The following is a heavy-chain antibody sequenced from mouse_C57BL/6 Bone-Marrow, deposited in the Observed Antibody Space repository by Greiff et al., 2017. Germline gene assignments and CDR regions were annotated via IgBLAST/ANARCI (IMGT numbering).Heavy chain of an antibody. CDR3: ARDKANWGAWFAY. D-gene: IGHD4-1*01. V-gene: IGHV5-4*01. Sequence: EVKVVESGGGLVKPGGSLKLSCAASGFTFSSYAMSWVRQTPEKRLEWVATISDGGSYTYYPDNVKGRFTISRDNAKNNLYLQMSHLKSEDTAMYYCARDKANWGAWFAYWGQGTLVTVSA. CDR1: GFTFSSYA. CDR2: ISDGGSYT. J-gene: IGHJ3*01.